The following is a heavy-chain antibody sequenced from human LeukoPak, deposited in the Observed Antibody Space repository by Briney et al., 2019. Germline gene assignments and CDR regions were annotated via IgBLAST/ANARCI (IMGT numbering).Heavy chain of an antibody. V-gene: IGHV3-21*01. CDR1: GFIFSSYS. CDR2: ITSSSSYI. D-gene: IGHD2-15*01. J-gene: IGHJ4*02. CDR3: ARTRSGGSSGDY. Sequence: GGSLRLSCAASGFIFSSYSVNWARQAPGKGLEWVSSITSSSSYIYYADSVKGRFTISRDNTKNSLFLQMNSLRAEDTAVYYCARTRSGGSSGDYWGQGTLVTVSS.